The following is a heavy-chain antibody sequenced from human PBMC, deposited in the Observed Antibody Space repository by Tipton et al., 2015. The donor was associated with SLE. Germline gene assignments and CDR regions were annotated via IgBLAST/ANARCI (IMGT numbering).Heavy chain of an antibody. V-gene: IGHV4-59*08. J-gene: IGHJ4*02. CDR3: ARQRIVDSSWYYFDY. Sequence: TLSLTCTVSGGSISSYYWSWIRQPPGKGLEWIGYIYYSGSTNYNPSLKSRVTISVDTSKNQFSLKLSSVTAADTAVYYCARQRIVDSSWYYFDYWGQGTLVTVSS. CDR2: IYYSGST. D-gene: IGHD6-13*01. CDR1: GGSISSYY.